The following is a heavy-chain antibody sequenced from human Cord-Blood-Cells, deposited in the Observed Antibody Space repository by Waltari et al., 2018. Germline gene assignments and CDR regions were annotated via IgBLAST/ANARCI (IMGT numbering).Heavy chain of an antibody. CDR3: ARHVPDYYDSSGYYLDY. CDR2: INHSGST. Sequence: QVQLQQWGAGLLKPSETLSLTCAVYGGSFSGYYWTWIRNPPGQGLEWIGEINHSGSTNYNPSLKSRVTISVDTSKNQFSLKLSSVTAADTAVYYCARHVPDYYDSSGYYLDYWGQGTLVTVSS. J-gene: IGHJ4*02. CDR1: GGSFSGYY. V-gene: IGHV4-34*01. D-gene: IGHD3-22*01.